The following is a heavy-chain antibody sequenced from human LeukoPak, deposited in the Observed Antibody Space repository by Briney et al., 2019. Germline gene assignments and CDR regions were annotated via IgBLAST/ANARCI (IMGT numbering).Heavy chain of an antibody. CDR3: VRDPSGSGFAFDS. CDR1: GFIFSNDA. CDR2: IWFDGSNK. D-gene: IGHD1-1*01. Sequence: GGSLRLSCAASGFIFSNDAMHWVRQAPGKGLEWVAFIWFDGSNKHYADSVKGRFTISRDNSEDTLYLQMNSLRAEDTAVYYCVRDPSGSGFAFDSWGQGALDTVSS. V-gene: IGHV3-33*01. J-gene: IGHJ4*02.